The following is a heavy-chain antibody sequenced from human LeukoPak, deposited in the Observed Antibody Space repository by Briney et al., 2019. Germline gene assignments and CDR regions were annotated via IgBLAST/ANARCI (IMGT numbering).Heavy chain of an antibody. V-gene: IGHV3-74*01. J-gene: IGHJ4*02. Sequence: GGSLRLSCVASGNYWMHWVRQAPGKGLVWVSHINSDGSWTSYADSVKGRFTISKDNAKNTVYLQMNSLGAEDTAVYYCVSFYETYWGRGTLVTVSS. CDR2: INSDGSWT. D-gene: IGHD2/OR15-2a*01. CDR1: GNYW. CDR3: VSFYETY.